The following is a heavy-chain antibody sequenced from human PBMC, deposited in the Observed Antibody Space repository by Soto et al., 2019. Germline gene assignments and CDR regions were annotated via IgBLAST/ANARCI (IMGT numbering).Heavy chain of an antibody. CDR2: IIPIFGTA. D-gene: IGHD5-12*01. CDR1: GGTFSSYA. CDR3: ARDLQTRATTVSRRNYYYGMDV. Sequence: QVQLVQSGAEVKKPGSSVKVSCKASGGTFSSYAISWVRQAPGQGLEWMGGIIPIFGTANYAQKFQGRVTMTADESTSTAYMELSSLRSEDTAVYYCARDLQTRATTVSRRNYYYGMDVWGQGTTVTVSS. J-gene: IGHJ6*02. V-gene: IGHV1-69*01.